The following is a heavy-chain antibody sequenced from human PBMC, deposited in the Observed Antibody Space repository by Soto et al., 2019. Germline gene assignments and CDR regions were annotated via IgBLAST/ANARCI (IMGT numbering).Heavy chain of an antibody. CDR3: ARDSSTTVTTFVDF. D-gene: IGHD4-17*01. V-gene: IGHV1-18*01. J-gene: IGHJ4*02. CDR1: GYTITSYG. Sequence: APVKVSCKASGYTITSYGISWVRQDPGQGLEWMGWISAYNGNTNYAQKLQGRVTMTTDTSTSTAYIELRSLRADDTAVYYCARDSSTTVTTFVDFWGEGTLVTVSS. CDR2: ISAYNGNT.